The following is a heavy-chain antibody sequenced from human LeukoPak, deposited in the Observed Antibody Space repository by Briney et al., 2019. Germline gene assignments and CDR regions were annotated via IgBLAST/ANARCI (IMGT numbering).Heavy chain of an antibody. V-gene: IGHV4-30-2*01. J-gene: IGHJ6*03. CDR3: ARDYYDSSGYYQWYYYYMDV. CDR2: IYHSGST. Sequence: SETLSLTCTVSGGSISSGGYYWSWIRQPPGKGLEWIGYIYHSGSTYYNPSLKSRVTISVDRSKNQFSLKLSSVTAADTAVYYCARDYYDSSGYYQWYYYYMDVWGKGTTVTVSS. CDR1: GGSISSGGYY. D-gene: IGHD3-22*01.